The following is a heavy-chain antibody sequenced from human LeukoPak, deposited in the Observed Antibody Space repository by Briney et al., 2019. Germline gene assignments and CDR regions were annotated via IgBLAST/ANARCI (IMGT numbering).Heavy chain of an antibody. CDR3: ARHQREWERLFDY. Sequence: ASVRVSCKASGYTSTGDNMHGGRHAPEQGLGWRGWINPNSGGTDYAQKFQGRVTMTRDTSISTAYMELSRLKSDDTAVFYCARHQREWERLFDYWGQGTLVTVSS. V-gene: IGHV1-2*02. J-gene: IGHJ4*02. CDR1: GYTSTGDN. CDR2: INPNSGGT. D-gene: IGHD1-26*01.